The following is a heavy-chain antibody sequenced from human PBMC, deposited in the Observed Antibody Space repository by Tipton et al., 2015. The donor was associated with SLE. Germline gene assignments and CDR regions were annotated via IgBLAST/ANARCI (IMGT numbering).Heavy chain of an antibody. CDR3: AGDYGGPDCFDP. CDR1: GYSINSGHF. D-gene: IGHD4-23*01. Sequence: LRLSCDVSGYSINSGHFWGWIRQPPGQGLEWIGTISSRGHTFYNPSFKSRVTISVDTSKDQFSLKLTSLTAADTAIYYCAGDYGGPDCFDPWGLGTLVTVSS. J-gene: IGHJ5*02. CDR2: ISSRGHT. V-gene: IGHV4-38-2*02.